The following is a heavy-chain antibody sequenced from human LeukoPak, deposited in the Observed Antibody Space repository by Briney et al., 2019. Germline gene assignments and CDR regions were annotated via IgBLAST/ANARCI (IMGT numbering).Heavy chain of an antibody. Sequence: SETLSLTCTVSGGSISSYYWSWIRQPAGKGLEWIGRIYNSGNTNYNPSLKSRVTMSVDTSKNQFSLKMSSVTAADTAVYYCERGPYTSGWFSLDYWGQGTLVTVSS. CDR2: IYNSGNT. V-gene: IGHV4-4*07. CDR1: GGSISSYY. J-gene: IGHJ4*02. CDR3: ERGPYTSGWFSLDY. D-gene: IGHD6-19*01.